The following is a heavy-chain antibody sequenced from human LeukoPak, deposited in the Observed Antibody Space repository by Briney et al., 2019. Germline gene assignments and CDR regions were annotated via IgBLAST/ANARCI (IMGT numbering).Heavy chain of an antibody. J-gene: IGHJ4*02. D-gene: IGHD1-7*01. CDR2: IYYSGNT. CDR3: ASYTGTTSSFDY. Sequence: SETLSLTCTVSGGSIGSYYWSWIRQPPGKGLEWIAYIYYSGNTNYNPSLKNRVTMSVDTSKNQFSLKLSSVTAADTAVYYCASYTGTTSSFDYWGQGTLVTVSS. V-gene: IGHV4-59*01. CDR1: GGSIGSYY.